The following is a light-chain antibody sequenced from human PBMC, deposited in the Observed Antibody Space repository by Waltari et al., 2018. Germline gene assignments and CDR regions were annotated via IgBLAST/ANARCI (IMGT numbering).Light chain of an antibody. J-gene: IGLJ2*01. Sequence: SYELTQPPSVSVAPGQTATITCSTDKLGEKYVCWYQQKPGQSPVLVIYQDSKRPSGIPARVSGSNSGNTATLTISGTQPMDEADYYCQAWDSNTEDVFGGGTKLTVL. CDR1: KLGEKY. V-gene: IGLV3-1*01. CDR2: QDS. CDR3: QAWDSNTEDV.